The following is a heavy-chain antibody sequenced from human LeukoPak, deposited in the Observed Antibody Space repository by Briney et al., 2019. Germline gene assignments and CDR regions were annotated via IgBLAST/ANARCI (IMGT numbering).Heavy chain of an antibody. D-gene: IGHD1-1*01. J-gene: IGHJ4*02. Sequence: PGGSLRLSCAASGFTFSNYAMSWVRQAPAGGLEWVSSLRGDGETFYADSVKGRFTLSREDSRNTVYLQLNNLRVEDTAVYYCAKASWVSNVDAVLWGQGTLVTVSS. V-gene: IGHV3-23*01. CDR2: LRGDGET. CDR1: GFTFSNYA. CDR3: AKASWVSNVDAVL.